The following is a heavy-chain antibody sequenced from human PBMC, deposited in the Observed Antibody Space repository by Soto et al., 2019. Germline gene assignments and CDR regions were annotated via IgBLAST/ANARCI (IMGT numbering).Heavy chain of an antibody. V-gene: IGHV1-69*06. Sequence: ASVKVSCKASGGSFSNYTISWVRQAPGQGLEWMGGIIPIFGATNYAQKFQGRVTITADKSTSTAYMELSSLRSEDTAMYSCARGVGGGYSFGAYYYYGMDVWGQGTTVTVSS. CDR3: ARGVGGGYSFGAYYYYGMDV. CDR1: GGSFSNYT. D-gene: IGHD5-18*01. CDR2: IIPIFGAT. J-gene: IGHJ6*02.